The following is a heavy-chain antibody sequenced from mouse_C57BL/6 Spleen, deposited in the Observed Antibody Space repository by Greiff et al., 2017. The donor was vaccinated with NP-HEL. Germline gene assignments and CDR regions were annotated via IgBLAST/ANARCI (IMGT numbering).Heavy chain of an antibody. Sequence: QVQLQQSGPELVKPGASVKISCKASGYAFSSSWMNWVKQRPGKGLEWIGRIYPGDGDTNYNGKFKGKATLTADKSSSTAYMQLSSLTSEDSAVYFCARDGSRTYYAMDYWGQGTSVTVSS. J-gene: IGHJ4*01. CDR1: GYAFSSSW. D-gene: IGHD1-1*01. CDR2: IYPGDGDT. V-gene: IGHV1-82*01. CDR3: ARDGSRTYYAMDY.